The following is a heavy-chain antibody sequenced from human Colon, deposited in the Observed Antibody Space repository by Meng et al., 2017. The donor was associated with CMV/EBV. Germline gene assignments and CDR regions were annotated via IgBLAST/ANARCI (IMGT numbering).Heavy chain of an antibody. CDR2: IYWDDDN. CDR3: AHGRGWLTDY. J-gene: IGHJ4*02. V-gene: IGHV2-5*02. CDR1: GFSLRTPEVG. D-gene: IGHD6-19*01. Sequence: QITLKESGPTLVKPTQTLTLTCTFSGFSLRTPEVGVHWIRQPPGKAPEWLALIYWDDDNQFRPSLKNRITITKDTSKNQVVLTMTNMDPVDTATYYCAHGRGWLTDYWGQGTLVTVPS.